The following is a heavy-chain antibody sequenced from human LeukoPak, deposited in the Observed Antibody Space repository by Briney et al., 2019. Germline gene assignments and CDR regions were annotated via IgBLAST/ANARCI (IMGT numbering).Heavy chain of an antibody. J-gene: IGHJ4*02. CDR3: ARDRGYSSGDFVY. D-gene: IGHD6-19*01. CDR2: INPNSGGT. V-gene: IGHV1-2*02. Sequence: ASVKVSCKASGYTFTGYYMHWVRQAPGQGLEWMGWINPNSGGTNYAQKFQGRVTMTRDTSISTAYMELSRLRSDDTAVYYCARDRGYSSGDFVYWGQGTLVTVSS. CDR1: GYTFTGYY.